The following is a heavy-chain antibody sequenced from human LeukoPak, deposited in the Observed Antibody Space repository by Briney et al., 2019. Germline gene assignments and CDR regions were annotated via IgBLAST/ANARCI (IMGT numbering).Heavy chain of an antibody. CDR1: GFTFSGYG. Sequence: GRSLRLSCAASGFTFSGYGMHWVRQAPGKGLEWVAVISYDGSNKYYADSVKGRFTISRDNSKNTLYLQMNSLRAEDTAVYYCAKDGGYSYGYDYWGQGTLVTVSS. J-gene: IGHJ4*02. V-gene: IGHV3-30*18. D-gene: IGHD5-18*01. CDR2: ISYDGSNK. CDR3: AKDGGYSYGYDY.